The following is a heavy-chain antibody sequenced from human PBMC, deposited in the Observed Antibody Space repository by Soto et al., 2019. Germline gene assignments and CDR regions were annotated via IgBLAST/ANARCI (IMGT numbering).Heavy chain of an antibody. Sequence: EVQLVESGGGLVEPGGSLRLSFAASGFIFSVYSMTWVRQAPGKGLEWVSYISAGSNTIYYRDSVKGRFTISRDNAKNSLYLQMNSLRDEDTAVYYCARDSGVTGADDYWGQGTLVTVSS. CDR2: ISAGSNTI. CDR1: GFIFSVYS. V-gene: IGHV3-48*02. D-gene: IGHD6-19*01. CDR3: ARDSGVTGADDY. J-gene: IGHJ4*02.